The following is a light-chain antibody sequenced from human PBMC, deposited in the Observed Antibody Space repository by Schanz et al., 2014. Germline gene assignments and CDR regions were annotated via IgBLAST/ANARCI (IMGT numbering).Light chain of an antibody. CDR1: QYIPVNS. Sequence: EIVLTQSPGTLSLSPGERATLSCRASQYIPVNSLAWYQQKPGQAPRLLIHAASHRAAGTPDRFSGRGTGTDFTLTIAGLEPEDFAVYYCQQYNNWPRTFGQGTRLEIK. CDR3: QQYNNWPRT. J-gene: IGKJ5*01. V-gene: IGKV3-20*01. CDR2: AAS.